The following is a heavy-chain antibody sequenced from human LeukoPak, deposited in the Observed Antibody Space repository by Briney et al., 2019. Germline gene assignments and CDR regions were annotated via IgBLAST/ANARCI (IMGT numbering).Heavy chain of an antibody. Sequence: GESLKISCKGSGYTFTTYWIGWVRQMPGKGLEWMGIIYPGDSDTRYSPSFQGQVTISADKSISTAYLQWSSLKASDTPMYYCARLDGPGYYYYGMDVWGQGTTVTVSS. J-gene: IGHJ6*02. D-gene: IGHD2-2*03. CDR2: IYPGDSDT. CDR1: GYTFTTYW. CDR3: ARLDGPGYYYYGMDV. V-gene: IGHV5-51*01.